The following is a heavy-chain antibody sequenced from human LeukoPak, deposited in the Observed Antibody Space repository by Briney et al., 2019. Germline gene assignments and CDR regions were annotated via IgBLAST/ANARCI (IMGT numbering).Heavy chain of an antibody. CDR2: ISSSGSTI. J-gene: IGHJ6*04. CDR3: ARDLIAAAGTLSPLWYYYYGMDV. D-gene: IGHD6-13*01. V-gene: IGHV3-48*03. Sequence: GGSLRLSCAASGLTFSSYEMNWVRQAPGKGLEWVSYISSSGSTIYYADSVKGRFTISRDNAKNSLYLQMNSLRAEDTAVYYCARDLIAAAGTLSPLWYYYYGMDVWGKGTTVTVSS. CDR1: GLTFSSYE.